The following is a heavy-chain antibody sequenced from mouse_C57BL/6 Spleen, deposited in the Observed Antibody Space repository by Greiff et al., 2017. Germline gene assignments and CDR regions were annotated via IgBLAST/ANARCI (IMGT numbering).Heavy chain of an antibody. CDR1: GFTFSSYT. J-gene: IGHJ1*03. D-gene: IGHD1-1*01. V-gene: IGHV5-9*01. Sequence: EVQLVESGGGLVKPGGSLKLSCAASGFTFSSYTMSWVRQTPEKRLEWVATISGGGGNTYYPDSVKGRFTISRDNAKNTLYLQMSSLRSEDTALYYCARTTVVAMEYFDVWGTGTTVTVSS. CDR2: ISGGGGNT. CDR3: ARTTVVAMEYFDV.